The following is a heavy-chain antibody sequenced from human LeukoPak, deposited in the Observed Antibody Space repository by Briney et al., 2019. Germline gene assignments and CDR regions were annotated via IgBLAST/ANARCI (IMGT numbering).Heavy chain of an antibody. CDR1: GFTFSSYA. V-gene: IGHV3-23*01. CDR2: ISGSGGST. D-gene: IGHD3-10*01. Sequence: GGSLRLSCAASGFTFSSYAMSWVRQAPGKGLEWVSAISGSGGSTYYADSVKGRFTISRDNSKNTLYLQMNSLRAEDTAVYYCAKTGLYMVRGVHVPTLYFQHWGQGTLVTVSS. J-gene: IGHJ1*01. CDR3: AKTGLYMVRGVHVPTLYFQH.